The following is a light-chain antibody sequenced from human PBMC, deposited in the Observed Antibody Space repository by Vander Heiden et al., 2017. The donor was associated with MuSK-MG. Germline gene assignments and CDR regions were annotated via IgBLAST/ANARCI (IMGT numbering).Light chain of an antibody. V-gene: IGKV1-39*01. CDR2: AAS. J-gene: IGKJ2*01. Sequence: DIQMTQSPSSLSASVGDRVTITCRASQSISSYLNWYQEKPGKAPKLLIYAASSLQRGVPSRFSGSGYGTDFTLTISSRQPEDFAPYYCQQTDSTPPYTFGQGTKLEIK. CDR1: QSISSY. CDR3: QQTDSTPPYT.